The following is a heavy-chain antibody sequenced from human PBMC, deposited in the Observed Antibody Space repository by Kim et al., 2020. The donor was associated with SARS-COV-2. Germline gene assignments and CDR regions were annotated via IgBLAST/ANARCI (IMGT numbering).Heavy chain of an antibody. CDR3: TRGAGYFDY. J-gene: IGHJ4*02. V-gene: IGHV3-49*03. CDR2: IRSKTYGGTA. Sequence: GGSLRLSCTGSGFTFGDYAMSWFRQAPGKGLEWVGFIRSKTYGGTAEYAASVKGIFTISRDDSKSAAYLQMNSLKTEDTAIYYCTRGAGYFDYWGQGTLVTVSS. CDR1: GFTFGDYA.